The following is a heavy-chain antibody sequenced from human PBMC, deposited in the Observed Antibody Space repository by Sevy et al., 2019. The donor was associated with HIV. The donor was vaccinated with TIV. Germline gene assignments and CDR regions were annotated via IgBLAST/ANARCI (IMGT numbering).Heavy chain of an antibody. Sequence: SETLSLTCTVSGGSISSYYWSWIRQPPGKGLEWIGYIYYSGSTNYNPSLKSRVTISVDTSKNQFSLKLSSVTAADTAVYYRARMRSSWQFGYWGQGTLVSVSS. V-gene: IGHV4-59*01. CDR1: GGSISSYY. CDR2: IYYSGST. J-gene: IGHJ4*02. D-gene: IGHD2-15*01. CDR3: ARMRSSWQFGY.